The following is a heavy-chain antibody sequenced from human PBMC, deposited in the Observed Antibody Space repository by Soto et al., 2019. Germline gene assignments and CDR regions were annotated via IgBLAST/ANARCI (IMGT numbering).Heavy chain of an antibody. CDR2: ISYDGSSK. D-gene: IGHD1-26*01. Sequence: QEKLVESGGGVVQPGRSLRLSCAASGFTFSAYGMHWVRQAPGKGLEWVTVISYDGSSKYCADSVKGRFIVSRDNSKNTLYLQMNSLRPEDTAVYYCAKVTFSGDYYYSYGMDVWGQGTTVTVSS. CDR3: AKVTFSGDYYYSYGMDV. CDR1: GFTFSAYG. J-gene: IGHJ6*02. V-gene: IGHV3-30*18.